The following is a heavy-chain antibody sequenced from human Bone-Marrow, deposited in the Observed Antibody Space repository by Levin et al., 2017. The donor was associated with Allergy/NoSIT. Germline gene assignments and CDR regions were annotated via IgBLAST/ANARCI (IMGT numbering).Heavy chain of an antibody. CDR3: ARGFDR. Sequence: ASVKVSCQASGYTFTDYGISWVRQAPGQGLEWMGWINVNSGHTNYVQKFQGRVTMTTDTSTKTAYMELRSLRSDDTAIYYCARGFDRWRQGTLVTVSS. CDR1: GYTFTDYG. J-gene: IGHJ4*02. V-gene: IGHV1-18*01. CDR2: INVNSGHT.